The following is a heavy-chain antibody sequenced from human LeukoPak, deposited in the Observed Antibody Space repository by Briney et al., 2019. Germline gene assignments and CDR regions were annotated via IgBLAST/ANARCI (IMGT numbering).Heavy chain of an antibody. CDR3: ARANPYYGMDV. V-gene: IGHV3-53*01. CDR1: GFTVSSNY. CDR2: IYSGGST. J-gene: IGHJ6*02. Sequence: GSLRLSCAASGFTVSSNYMSWVRQAPGKGLEWVSVIYSGGSTYYADSVKGRFTISRDNSKNTLYLQMNSLRAEDTAVYYCARANPYYGMDVWGQGTTVTVSS.